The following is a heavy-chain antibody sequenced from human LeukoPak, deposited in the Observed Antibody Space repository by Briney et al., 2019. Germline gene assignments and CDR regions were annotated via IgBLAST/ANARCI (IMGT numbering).Heavy chain of an antibody. V-gene: IGHV4-34*08. D-gene: IGHD3-22*01. CDR3: ATRYYDSSGYFPEH. CDR2: INHSGST. J-gene: IGHJ4*02. Sequence: PGGSLRLSCAASGFTFSDYYMSWIRQPPGKGLEWIGEINHSGSTNYNPSLKSRVTISVDTSKNQFSLKLSSVTAADTAVYYCATRYYDSSGYFPEHWGQGTLVTVSS. CDR1: GFTFSDYY.